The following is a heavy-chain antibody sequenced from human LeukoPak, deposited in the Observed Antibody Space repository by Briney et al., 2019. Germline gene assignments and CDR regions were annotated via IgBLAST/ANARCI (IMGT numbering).Heavy chain of an antibody. V-gene: IGHV3-11*01. CDR1: GFTFSDHY. CDR3: ARGLRGATNAFDI. Sequence: GGSLRLSCAVSGFTFSDHYMSWIRQAPGKGLEWVLYISGSSSGIYSADSVRGRFTISRDNAKNSLYLQMKSLSAEDTAVYYCARGLRGATNAFDIWGQGTMVTVSS. CDR2: ISGSSSGI. J-gene: IGHJ3*02. D-gene: IGHD1-26*01.